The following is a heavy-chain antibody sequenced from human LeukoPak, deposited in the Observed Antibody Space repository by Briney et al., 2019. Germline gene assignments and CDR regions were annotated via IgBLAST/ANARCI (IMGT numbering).Heavy chain of an antibody. D-gene: IGHD2-21*02. Sequence: PSETLSLTCKVSGGSISGHYWSWIRQSPEKGLEWIGYIYYSGSTNYNPSLKSRVTMSVDTSKNQFSLRLSSVTAADTAVYYCVKGGAYCGGDCYDYWGQGTLVTVSS. CDR2: IYYSGST. V-gene: IGHV4-59*11. CDR3: VKGGAYCGGDCYDY. J-gene: IGHJ4*02. CDR1: GGSISGHY.